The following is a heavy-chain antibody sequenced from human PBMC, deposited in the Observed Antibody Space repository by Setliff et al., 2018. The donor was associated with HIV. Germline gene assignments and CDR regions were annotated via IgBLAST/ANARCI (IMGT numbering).Heavy chain of an antibody. CDR2: IRYDGSNK. V-gene: IGHV3-30*02. CDR1: GFTFGDYA. CDR3: ARGVGSNYFDY. D-gene: IGHD1-26*01. J-gene: IGHJ4*02. Sequence: GGSLRLSCTASGFTFGDYAMNWVRQAPGKGLEWVSFIRYDGSNKKYADSVKGRFTISRDNVKNSLYLQMNSLRAEDTAVYFCARGVGSNYFDYWGQGTLVTVSS.